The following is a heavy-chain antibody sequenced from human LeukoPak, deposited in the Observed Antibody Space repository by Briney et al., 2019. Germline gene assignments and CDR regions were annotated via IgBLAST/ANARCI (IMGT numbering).Heavy chain of an antibody. CDR2: INSSSSPM. CDR3: ARARTYDSSGYYQTLFDY. V-gene: IGHV3-48*04. Sequence: GGSLRLSCVASGFTFSSYSMNWVRQAPGKGLEWVSYINSSSSPMYYADSVKGRFTISRDNAKNSLYLQMNSLRAEDTAVYYCARARTYDSSGYYQTLFDYWGQGTLVTVSS. CDR1: GFTFSSYS. J-gene: IGHJ4*02. D-gene: IGHD3-22*01.